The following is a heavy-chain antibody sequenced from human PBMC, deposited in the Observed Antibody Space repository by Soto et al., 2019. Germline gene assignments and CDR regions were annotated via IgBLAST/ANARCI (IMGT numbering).Heavy chain of an antibody. D-gene: IGHD3-3*01. CDR1: GGSFSGYY. Sequence: SETLSLTCAVYGGSFSGYYWSWIRQPPGKGLEWIGEINHSGSTNYNPSLKSRVTISVDTSKNQFSLKLSSVTAADTAVYYCARGFKRLRFLEWLLPFDYWGQGTLVTVSS. CDR3: ARGFKRLRFLEWLLPFDY. J-gene: IGHJ4*02. CDR2: INHSGST. V-gene: IGHV4-34*01.